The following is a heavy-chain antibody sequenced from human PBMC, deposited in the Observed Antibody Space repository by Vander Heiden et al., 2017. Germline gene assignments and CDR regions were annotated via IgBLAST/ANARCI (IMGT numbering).Heavy chain of an antibody. CDR3: AREGYGDYGFYYYYGMDV. V-gene: IGHV3-7*01. CDR2: IKQDGSEK. J-gene: IGHJ6*02. D-gene: IGHD4-17*01. Sequence: EVQLVESGGGLVQPGGSLRLSCAASGFTFRSYWMSWVRQAPGKGLEWVANIKQDGSEKYYVDSVKGRFTISRDNAKNSLYLQMNSLRAEDTAVYYCAREGYGDYGFYYYYGMDVWGQGTTVTVSS. CDR1: GFTFRSYW.